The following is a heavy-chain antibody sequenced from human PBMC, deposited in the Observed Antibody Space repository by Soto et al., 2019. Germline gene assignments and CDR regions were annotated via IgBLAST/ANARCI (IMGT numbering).Heavy chain of an antibody. CDR3: VRHKGNGVEDWFDP. V-gene: IGHV4-39*01. Sequence: SETLSLTCAVSGGSISSSSYCWGWIRQPPGKGLEWIGSFYYSGSTYYNPSLNSRVTISVDTSKNQFSLKLRSVTAADTAVYYCVRHKGNGVEDWFDPWGQGILVTVSS. CDR2: FYYSGST. D-gene: IGHD2-8*01. CDR1: GGSISSSSYC. J-gene: IGHJ5*01.